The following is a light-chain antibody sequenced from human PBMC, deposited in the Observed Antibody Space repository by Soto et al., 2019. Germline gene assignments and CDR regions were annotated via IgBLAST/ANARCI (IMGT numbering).Light chain of an antibody. Sequence: DIQMTQSPSSVSASVGDRVTVTCRASQDISSWLAWYQQKPGKAPKLLIYSASSLQTGVPSRFSGSGSGTDFTLTISSLQPEDFATYYCQQGNSFPWTFGQGTKVDIK. J-gene: IGKJ1*01. CDR2: SAS. CDR3: QQGNSFPWT. V-gene: IGKV1-12*01. CDR1: QDISSW.